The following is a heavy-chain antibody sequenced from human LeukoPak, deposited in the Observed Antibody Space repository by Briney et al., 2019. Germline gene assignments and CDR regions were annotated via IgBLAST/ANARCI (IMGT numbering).Heavy chain of an antibody. D-gene: IGHD6-25*01. CDR3: ATLTAASTFDY. CDR2: ISSSGGTR. V-gene: IGHV3-48*03. Sequence: PGGSLRLSCAASGFAFSVYEMYWVRQAPGKGLEWVSYISSSGGTRYYADSVKGRFTISRDNAKKSLYLQMNSLRAEDTAVYYCATLTAASTFDYWGQGTLVAVSS. CDR1: GFAFSVYE. J-gene: IGHJ4*02.